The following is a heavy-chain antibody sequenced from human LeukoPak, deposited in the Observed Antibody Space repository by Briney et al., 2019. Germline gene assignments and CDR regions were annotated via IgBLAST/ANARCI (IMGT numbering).Heavy chain of an antibody. Sequence: ASVKVSCKASGYTFTSYGISWVRQAPGQGLEWMGWISAYNGNTNYAQKLQGRVTMTTDTSTSTAYMELRSLRSDDTAVYYCARDSDCSGGSCYLYYYYYYGTDVWGQGTTVTVSS. J-gene: IGHJ6*02. CDR2: ISAYNGNT. CDR3: ARDSDCSGGSCYLYYYYYYGTDV. V-gene: IGHV1-18*01. D-gene: IGHD2-15*01. CDR1: GYTFTSYG.